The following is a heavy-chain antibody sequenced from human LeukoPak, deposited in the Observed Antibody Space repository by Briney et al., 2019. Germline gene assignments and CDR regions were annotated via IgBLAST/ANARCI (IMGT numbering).Heavy chain of an antibody. J-gene: IGHJ6*02. D-gene: IGHD5-24*01. CDR2: INPNSGGT. V-gene: IGHV1-2*06. Sequence: GASVKVSCKASGYTFTGYYMHWVRQAPGQGLEWMGRINPNSGGTNYAQKFQGRVTITRDTSASTAYMELSSLRSEDTAVYYCARDRKMATRPGNYYYYGMDVWGQGTTVTVSS. CDR3: ARDRKMATRPGNYYYYGMDV. CDR1: GYTFTGYY.